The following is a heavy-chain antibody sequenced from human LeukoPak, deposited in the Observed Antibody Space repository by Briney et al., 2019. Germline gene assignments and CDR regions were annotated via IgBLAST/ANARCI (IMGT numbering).Heavy chain of an antibody. CDR3: ARDLRDGVVAATYWFDP. Sequence: PSETLSLTCTVSGASINSTYYWGWIRQSPGQGLEWIGTVHHSGSTFYNPSLKGRVSISVDTSKNEFSLKLTSVTAADTAIYYCARDLRDGVVAATYWFDPWGQGTLVTVSS. CDR2: VHHSGST. J-gene: IGHJ5*02. V-gene: IGHV4-39*07. D-gene: IGHD2-15*01. CDR1: GASINSTYY.